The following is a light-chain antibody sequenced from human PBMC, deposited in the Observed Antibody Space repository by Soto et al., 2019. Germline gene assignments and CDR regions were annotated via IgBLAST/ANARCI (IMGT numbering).Light chain of an antibody. J-gene: IGKJ4*01. V-gene: IGKV1-9*01. CDR3: QQLNSYPLT. CDR2: AAS. Sequence: IQLTQSPSSLSASVGDIVTITFRASQGISSYLACYQQKPGKAPKLLIYAASTLQSGVPSRFSGSGSGTDFTLTISSLQPEDFATYYCQQLNSYPLTFGGGTKVDIK. CDR1: QGISSY.